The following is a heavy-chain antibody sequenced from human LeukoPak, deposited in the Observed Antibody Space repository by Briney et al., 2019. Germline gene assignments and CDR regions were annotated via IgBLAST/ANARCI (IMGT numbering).Heavy chain of an antibody. D-gene: IGHD3-22*01. CDR2: IYYSGST. CDR3: ARGVVVAYSAFDI. Sequence: SETLSLTCTVSGGSISSSSYYWGWIRQPPGKGLEWIGSIYYSGSTYYNPSLKSRVTISVDTSKNQFSLKLSSVTVADTAVYYCARGVVVAYSAFDIWGQGTMVTVSS. CDR1: GGSISSSSYY. J-gene: IGHJ3*02. V-gene: IGHV4-39*07.